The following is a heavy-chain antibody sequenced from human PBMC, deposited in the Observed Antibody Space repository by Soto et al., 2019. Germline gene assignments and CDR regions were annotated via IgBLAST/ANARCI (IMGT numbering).Heavy chain of an antibody. CDR1: GFTFRSYW. CDR3: ARESRPGIAVAGFFNS. CDR2: IKQDGSEK. V-gene: IGHV3-7*01. J-gene: IGHJ4*02. D-gene: IGHD6-19*01. Sequence: GGSLRLSCAASGFTFRSYWMGWVRQAPGKGLEWVANIKQDGSEKFYVDSVKGRFTISRDNAKNSLYLQMNSLRAEDTAVYYCARESRPGIAVAGFFNSWGQGTLVTVSS.